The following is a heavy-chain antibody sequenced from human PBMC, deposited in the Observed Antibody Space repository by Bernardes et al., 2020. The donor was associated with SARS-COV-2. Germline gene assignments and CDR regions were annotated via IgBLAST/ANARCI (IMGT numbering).Heavy chain of an antibody. J-gene: IGHJ4*02. D-gene: IGHD6-19*01. CDR1: DDAISSGSFY. Sequence: SETLSLTCAVSDDAISSGSFYWSWIRPPAGKGLEWVGRISASGSTNYNPSLKSRVTMSVDTSKNQFSLKLTSVTAADTAVYYCARDGRISVPGTDYFDFWGQGILVTVSS. V-gene: IGHV4-61*02. CDR2: ISASGST. CDR3: ARDGRISVPGTDYFDF.